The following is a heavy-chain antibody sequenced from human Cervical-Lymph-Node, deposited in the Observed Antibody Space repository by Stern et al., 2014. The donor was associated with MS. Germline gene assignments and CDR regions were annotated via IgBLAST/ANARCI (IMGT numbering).Heavy chain of an antibody. D-gene: IGHD2-21*02. CDR2: ISSSSSYI. CDR1: GFTFSSYS. J-gene: IGHJ6*02. V-gene: IGHV3-21*01. Sequence: VQLVESGGGLVKPGGSLRLSCAASGFTFSSYSMNWVRQAPGKGLEWVSSISSSSSYIYYADSVKGRFTISRDNAKNSLYLQMNSLRAEDTAVYYCARDRTPTYCGGDCYIGIYYYYGMDVWGQGTTVTVSS. CDR3: ARDRTPTYCGGDCYIGIYYYYGMDV.